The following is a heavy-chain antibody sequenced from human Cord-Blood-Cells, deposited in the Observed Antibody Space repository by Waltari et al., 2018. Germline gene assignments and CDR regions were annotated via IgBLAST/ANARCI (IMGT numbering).Heavy chain of an antibody. V-gene: IGHV6-1*01. CDR3: ARDKESSSWCYYGMDV. CDR1: GDRVSRHSAA. Sequence: QVQLQQSGPGLVKPSQTLSLTCAISGDRVSRHSAAWTWIRQSPSRGLEWLGRTYYRSKWYNDYAVSVKSRITINPDTSKNQFSLQLNSVTPEDTAVYYCARDKESSSWCYYGMDVWGQGTTVTVSS. CDR2: TYYRSKWYN. D-gene: IGHD6-13*01. J-gene: IGHJ6*02.